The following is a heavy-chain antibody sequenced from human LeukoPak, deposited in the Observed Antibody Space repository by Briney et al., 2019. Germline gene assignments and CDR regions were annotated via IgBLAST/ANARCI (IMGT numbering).Heavy chain of an antibody. V-gene: IGHV4-61*02. CDR3: AREPLDDSSGYYYV. CDR1: GGSISSGSYY. J-gene: IGHJ4*02. CDR2: IYTSGST. D-gene: IGHD3-22*01. Sequence: SETLSLTCTVSGGSISSGSYYWSWVRQPAGKGLEWIGRIYTSGSTNYNPSLKSRVTISVDTSKNQFSLKLSSVTAADTAVYYCAREPLDDSSGYYYVWGQGTLVTVSS.